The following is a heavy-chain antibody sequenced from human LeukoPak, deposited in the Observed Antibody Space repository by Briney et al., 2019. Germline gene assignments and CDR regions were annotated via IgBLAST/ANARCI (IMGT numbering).Heavy chain of an antibody. CDR2: IYYSGST. Sequence: PSETLSLTCTVSGGSISSYYWSWIRQPPGKGLEWIGYIYYSGSTYYNPSLKSRVTISVDTSKNQFSLKLSSVTAADTAVYYCAREETATAHFDYWGQGTLVTVSS. CDR1: GGSISSYY. J-gene: IGHJ4*02. V-gene: IGHV4-59*12. D-gene: IGHD6-25*01. CDR3: AREETATAHFDY.